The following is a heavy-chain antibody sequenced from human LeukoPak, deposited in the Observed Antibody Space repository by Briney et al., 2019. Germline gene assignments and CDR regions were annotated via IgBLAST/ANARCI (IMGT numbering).Heavy chain of an antibody. CDR3: ARARPYYYYGMDV. CDR2: ISSSGSAI. Sequence: GGSLRLSCAASGFTFSSYEMNWVRQAPGKGLEWVSYISSSGSAIYYADSVKGRFTISRDNAKNSLYLQVNSLRAEDTAVYYCARARPYYYYGMDVWGQGTTVTVSS. J-gene: IGHJ6*02. V-gene: IGHV3-48*03. CDR1: GFTFSSYE.